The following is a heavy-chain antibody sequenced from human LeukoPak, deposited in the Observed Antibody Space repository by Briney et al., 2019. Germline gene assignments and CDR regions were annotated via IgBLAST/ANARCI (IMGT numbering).Heavy chain of an antibody. V-gene: IGHV4-34*01. CDR1: GGPFSGYY. CDR2: INHSGST. D-gene: IGHD1-26*01. J-gene: IGHJ3*02. CDR3: ARRMGATPVGNAFDI. Sequence: SETLSLTCAVYGGPFSGYYWSWIRQPPGKGLEWIGEINHSGSTNYNPSLKSRVTISVDTSKNQFSLRLSSVTAADTAVYYCARRMGATPVGNAFDIWGQGTMVTVSS.